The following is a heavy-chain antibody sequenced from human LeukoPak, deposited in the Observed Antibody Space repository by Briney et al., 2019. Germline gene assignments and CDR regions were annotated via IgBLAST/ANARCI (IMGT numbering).Heavy chain of an antibody. J-gene: IGHJ6*03. Sequence: GASVKVSCKASGGTFSSYAISWVRQAPGQGLEWMGGIIPIFGTANYAQKFQGRVTITADESTSTAYMELSSLRSEDTAVYYCARVVPAATPEGDYYYYYYMDVWGKGTTVTISS. CDR3: ARVVPAATPEGDYYYYYYMDV. D-gene: IGHD2-2*01. CDR1: GGTFSSYA. V-gene: IGHV1-69*13. CDR2: IIPIFGTA.